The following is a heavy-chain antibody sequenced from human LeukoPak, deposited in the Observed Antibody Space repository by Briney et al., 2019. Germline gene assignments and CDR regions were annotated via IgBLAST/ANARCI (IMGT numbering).Heavy chain of an antibody. CDR1: GFTFSSYA. Sequence: GGSLRLSCAAPGFTFSSYAMHWVRQAPGKGLEWVAVISYDGSNKYYADSVKGRFTISRDNSKNTLYLQMNSLRAEDTAVYYCASPIVATGKGVFDYWGQGTLVTVSS. V-gene: IGHV3-30*04. CDR3: ASPIVATGKGVFDY. D-gene: IGHD5-12*01. J-gene: IGHJ4*02. CDR2: ISYDGSNK.